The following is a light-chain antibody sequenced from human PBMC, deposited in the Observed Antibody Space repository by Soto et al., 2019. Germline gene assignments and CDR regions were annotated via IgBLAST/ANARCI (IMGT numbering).Light chain of an antibody. J-gene: IGKJ4*01. CDR3: QQYDNYPLT. Sequence: DIQMTQSPSTLSASVGDRVTITCRASQSINNWLAWYQQKPGKAPKFLIYDASNLESGVPSRFSGSASGTEFTLTISSLQPDDFATYYCQQYDNYPLTFGGGTKADI. V-gene: IGKV1-5*01. CDR2: DAS. CDR1: QSINNW.